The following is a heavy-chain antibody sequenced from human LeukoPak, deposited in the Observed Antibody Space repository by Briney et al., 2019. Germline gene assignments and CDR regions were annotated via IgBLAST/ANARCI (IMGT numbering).Heavy chain of an antibody. CDR2: IFPADSDT. CDR3: ARHRYFQL. V-gene: IGHV5-51*01. Sequence: GESLKISCKGSRYSFTSYWVAWVRQMPGKGLEWMGIIFPADSDTRYSPSFQGQVTISVDKSINTAYLQWSSLKASVTAMYYCARHRYFQLWGQGTLVTVSS. J-gene: IGHJ1*01. CDR1: RYSFTSYW.